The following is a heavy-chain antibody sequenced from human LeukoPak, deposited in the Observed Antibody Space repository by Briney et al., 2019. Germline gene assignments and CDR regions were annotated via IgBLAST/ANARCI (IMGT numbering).Heavy chain of an antibody. CDR1: GFTFINYP. CDR2: MSYNGNNK. D-gene: IGHD1-1*01. J-gene: IGHJ5*01. Sequence: GGSLRLSCAASGFTFINYPIHWVRQAPGKGLEWMAVMSYNGNNKYYADSVKGRFTISRDNSETTLYLQMDRLGPGDTAVYYCARGASGTFSWFDSWGQGTLVTVSS. V-gene: IGHV3-30-3*01. CDR3: ARGASGTFSWFDS.